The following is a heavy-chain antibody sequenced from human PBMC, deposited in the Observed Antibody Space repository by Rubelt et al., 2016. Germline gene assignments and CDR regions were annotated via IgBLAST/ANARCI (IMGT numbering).Heavy chain of an antibody. Sequence: QVQLVQSGAEVKKPGASVKVSCKASGYTFTSYGISWVRQAPGQGLEWMGWISAYNGNTNYAQKHQCRVTMTTDTSTSRADMVLRSLRSDDTAVYYCARVISGVEYSSSWHFDYWGQGTRVTVSS. D-gene: IGHD6-13*01. CDR3: ARVISGVEYSSSWHFDY. J-gene: IGHJ4*02. V-gene: IGHV1-18*01. CDR2: ISAYNGNT. CDR1: GYTFTSYG.